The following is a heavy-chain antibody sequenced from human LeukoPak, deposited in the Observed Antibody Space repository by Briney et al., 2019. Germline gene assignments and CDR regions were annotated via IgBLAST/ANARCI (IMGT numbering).Heavy chain of an antibody. CDR3: AKAKYSSGWTDFDY. J-gene: IGHJ4*02. Sequence: PGGSLRLSCAASGFTFSSYAMSWVRQAPGEGLEWVSAISGSGGSTYYADSVKGRFTISRDNSKNTLYLQMNSLRAEDRAVYYCAKAKYSSGWTDFDYWGQGTLVTVSS. D-gene: IGHD6-19*01. CDR1: GFTFSSYA. V-gene: IGHV3-23*01. CDR2: ISGSGGST.